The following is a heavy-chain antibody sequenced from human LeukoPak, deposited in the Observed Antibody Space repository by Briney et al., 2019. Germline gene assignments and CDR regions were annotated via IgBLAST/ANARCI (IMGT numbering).Heavy chain of an antibody. D-gene: IGHD2-15*01. Sequence: ASVKVSCKASGYTFISYGISWVRQAPGQGLEWMGWISAHNGNTDYAQKLQGRVTMTTDTSTSTAYMELRSLRSEDTAVYYCATDLLSDVVVANNHDAFDIWGQGTMVTVSS. CDR1: GYTFISYG. V-gene: IGHV1-18*01. CDR2: ISAHNGNT. CDR3: ATDLLSDVVVANNHDAFDI. J-gene: IGHJ3*02.